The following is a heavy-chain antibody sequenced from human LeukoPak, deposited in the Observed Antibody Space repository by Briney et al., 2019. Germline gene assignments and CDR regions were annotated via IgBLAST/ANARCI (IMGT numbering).Heavy chain of an antibody. D-gene: IGHD6-13*01. CDR2: ISNDGSNK. Sequence: SGGSLRLSCAASGFTFSSYAMHWVRQAPGKGLEWVAVISNDGSNKYYADSVKGRFTISRDNSKNTLYLQMNSLRAEDTAVYYCARALAAAPGAIDYWGQGTLVTVSS. CDR1: GFTFSSYA. CDR3: ARALAAAPGAIDY. V-gene: IGHV3-30-3*01. J-gene: IGHJ4*02.